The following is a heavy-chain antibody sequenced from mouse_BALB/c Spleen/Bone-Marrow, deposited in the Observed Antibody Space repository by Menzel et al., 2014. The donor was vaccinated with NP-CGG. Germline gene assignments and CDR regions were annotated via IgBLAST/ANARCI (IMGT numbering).Heavy chain of an antibody. CDR3: TRWGTTVVAYYAMDY. CDR2: IDPSDSYT. CDR1: GYTFTSYW. J-gene: IGHJ4*01. Sequence: QVQLKHSGAVLVKPGASVKMSCKASGYTFTSYWMHWVKQRPGQGLEWIGVIDPSDSYTSYNQKFKGKATLTVDTSSSTAYMQLSSLTSEDSAVYYCTRWGTTVVAYYAMDYWGQGTSVTVSS. D-gene: IGHD1-1*01. V-gene: IGHV1S127*01.